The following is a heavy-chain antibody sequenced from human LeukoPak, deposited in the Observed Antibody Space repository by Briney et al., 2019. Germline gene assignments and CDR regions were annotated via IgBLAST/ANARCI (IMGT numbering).Heavy chain of an antibody. Sequence: SETLSLTCAVYGGSFSGYYWSWIRQPPGKGLEWIGEINHSGSTNYNPSLKSRVTISVDTSKNQFSLKLSSVTAADTAVYYCARGLIFARSSWAFHYYYYYMGVWGKGTTVTVSS. CDR2: INHSGST. CDR1: GGSFSGYY. V-gene: IGHV4-34*01. CDR3: ARGLIFARSSWAFHYYYYYMGV. D-gene: IGHD6-13*01. J-gene: IGHJ6*03.